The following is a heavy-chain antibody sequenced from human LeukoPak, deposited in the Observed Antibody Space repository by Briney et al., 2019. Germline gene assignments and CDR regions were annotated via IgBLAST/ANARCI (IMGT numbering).Heavy chain of an antibody. CDR1: GGSISSSSYY. CDR3: ARGIAVAGAEY. V-gene: IGHV4-39*07. D-gene: IGHD6-19*01. Sequence: SETLSLTCTVSGGSISSSSYYWGWIRQPPGKGLEWIGSMYHSGSTNYNPSLKSRVTISVDTSKNQFSLKLSSVTAADTAVYYCARGIAVAGAEYWGQGTLVTVSS. J-gene: IGHJ4*02. CDR2: MYHSGST.